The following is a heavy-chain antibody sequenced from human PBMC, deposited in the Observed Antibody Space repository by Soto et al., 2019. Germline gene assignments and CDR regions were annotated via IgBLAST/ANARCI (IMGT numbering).Heavy chain of an antibody. CDR1: GYTIASYG. CDR2: ISAYNGNT. Sequence: GVSAEASCKDSGYTIASYGLRWVRQDPGQGLEWMGWISAYNGNTNYAQKLQGRVTMTTDTSTSTAYMELRSLRSDDTAVYYCARDRITMIVVVTRPDAFDIWGQGTMVTVSS. D-gene: IGHD3-22*01. V-gene: IGHV1-18*01. CDR3: ARDRITMIVVVTRPDAFDI. J-gene: IGHJ3*02.